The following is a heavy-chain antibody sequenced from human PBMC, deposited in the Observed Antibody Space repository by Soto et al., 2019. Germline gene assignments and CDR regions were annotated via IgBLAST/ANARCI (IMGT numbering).Heavy chain of an antibody. CDR2: IIPIFGTA. V-gene: IGHV1-69*01. J-gene: IGHJ6*02. Sequence: KVSCKASGGTFSSYAISWVRQAPGQGLEWMGGIIPIFGTANYAQKFQGRVTITADESTSTAYMKLSSLRSEDTAVYYCAALYCTNGVCYSDYYYYGMDVWGQGTTVTVSS. CDR3: AALYCTNGVCYSDYYYYGMDV. CDR1: GGTFSSYA. D-gene: IGHD2-8*01.